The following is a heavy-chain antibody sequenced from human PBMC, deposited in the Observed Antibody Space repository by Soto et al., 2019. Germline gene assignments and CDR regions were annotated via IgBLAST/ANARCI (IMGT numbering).Heavy chain of an antibody. CDR3: ARDKDDFWSGRYGMDV. V-gene: IGHV1-18*01. Sequence: ASVKVSCKASGYTFTSYGISWVRQAPGQGLEWMGWISAYNGNTNYAQKLQGRVTMTTDTSTSTAYMELRSLRSDDTAVYYCARDKDDFWSGRYGMDVWGQGTTVTVSS. CDR2: ISAYNGNT. D-gene: IGHD3-3*01. J-gene: IGHJ6*02. CDR1: GYTFTSYG.